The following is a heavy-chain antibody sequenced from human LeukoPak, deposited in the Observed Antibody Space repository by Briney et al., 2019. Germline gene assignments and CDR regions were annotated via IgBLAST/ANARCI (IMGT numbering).Heavy chain of an antibody. J-gene: IGHJ4*02. CDR2: IYYTGNT. V-gene: IGHV4-59*01. CDR3: ARLGGSYSVDY. Sequence: SETLSLTCSVSGGSISSYYWNWIRQPPGKGLEWIGYIYYTGNTNHNPSLKSRVTISVDTSKNQFSLKLNSVTAADTAVYYCARLGGSYSVDYWGQGTLVTVSS. D-gene: IGHD3-10*01. CDR1: GGSISSYY.